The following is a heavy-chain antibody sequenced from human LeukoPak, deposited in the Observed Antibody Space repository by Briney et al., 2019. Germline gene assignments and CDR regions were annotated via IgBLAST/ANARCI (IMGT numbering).Heavy chain of an antibody. D-gene: IGHD5-18*01. V-gene: IGHV6-1*01. CDR3: ARGVGYSYGFYYYYMDV. J-gene: IGHJ6*03. Sequence: SPTLSLTFAISGDSVSSNSAARNWIRQSPSRGLEWLGRTYYRSKWYNDYAVSVKSRITINPDTSKNQFSLQLNSVTPEDTAVYYCARGVGYSYGFYYYYMDVWGKGTTVTVSS. CDR1: GDSVSSNSAA. CDR2: TYYRSKWYN.